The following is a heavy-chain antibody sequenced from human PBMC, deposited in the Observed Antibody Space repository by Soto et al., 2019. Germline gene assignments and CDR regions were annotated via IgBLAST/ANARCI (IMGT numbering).Heavy chain of an antibody. CDR1: GFTFSGYA. D-gene: IGHD2-15*01. V-gene: IGHV3-23*01. CDR3: AKEGQGWVVVPDPFDY. J-gene: IGHJ4*02. CDR2: ISGSGGST. Sequence: GGSLRLSCAASGFTFSGYAMSWVRQAPGKGLEWVSGISGSGGSTDYADSVKGRFTVSRDNSKNTLYLQMNSLSVEDTAIYYCAKEGQGWVVVPDPFDYWGPGTLVTVSS.